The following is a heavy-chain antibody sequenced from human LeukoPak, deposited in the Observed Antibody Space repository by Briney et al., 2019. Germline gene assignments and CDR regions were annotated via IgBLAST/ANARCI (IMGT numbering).Heavy chain of an antibody. J-gene: IGHJ4*02. V-gene: IGHV4-34*01. CDR1: GGSFSGYY. D-gene: IGHD5-18*01. Sequence: PSETLSLTCAVYGGSFSGYYWSWIRQPPGKGLEWIGEINHSGSTNYNPSLKSRVTISVDTSKNQFSLKLSSVTAADTAVYYCARAERGIQLWSGFDYWGQGTLVTVSS. CDR2: INHSGST. CDR3: ARAERGIQLWSGFDY.